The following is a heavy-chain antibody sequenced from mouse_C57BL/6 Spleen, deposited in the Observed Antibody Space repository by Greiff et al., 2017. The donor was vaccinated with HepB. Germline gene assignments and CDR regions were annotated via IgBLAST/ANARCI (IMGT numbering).Heavy chain of an antibody. CDR1: GYTFTSYW. J-gene: IGHJ2*01. Sequence: QVQLQQSGAELVKPGASVKMSCKASGYTFTSYWITWVKQRPGQGLEWIGDIYPGSGSTNYNEKFKSKATLTVDTSSSTAYMQLSSLTSEDSAVYYCASGLITTVVFDYWGQGTTLTVSS. CDR2: IYPGSGST. CDR3: ASGLITTVVFDY. V-gene: IGHV1-55*01. D-gene: IGHD1-1*01.